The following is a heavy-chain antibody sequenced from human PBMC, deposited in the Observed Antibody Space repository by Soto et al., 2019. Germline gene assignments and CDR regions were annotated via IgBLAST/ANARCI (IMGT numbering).Heavy chain of an antibody. V-gene: IGHV3-7*01. CDR2: IKQDGSEK. Sequence: PGGSLRLPFAASGFTFSSYWMSGFRQAPGKGLEGVANIKQDGSEKYYVDSVKGRFTISRDNAKNSLYLQMNSLRAEDTAVYYCARAGTYYYGSGSRSPFDPWGQGTLVTVSS. CDR1: GFTFSSYW. CDR3: ARAGTYYYGSGSRSPFDP. D-gene: IGHD3-10*01. J-gene: IGHJ5*02.